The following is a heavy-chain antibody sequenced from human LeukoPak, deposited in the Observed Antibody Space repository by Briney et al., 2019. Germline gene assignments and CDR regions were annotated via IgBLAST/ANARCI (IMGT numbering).Heavy chain of an antibody. Sequence: GGSLRLSCAASGFTFSSYATSWVRQAPGKGLEWVSAISGSGGSTYYADSVKGRFTISRDNSKNTLYLQMNSLRAEDTAVYYCAPLTGGYYFDYWGQGTLVTVSS. CDR3: APLTGGYYFDY. V-gene: IGHV3-23*01. CDR2: ISGSGGST. J-gene: IGHJ4*02. D-gene: IGHD1-20*01. CDR1: GFTFSSYA.